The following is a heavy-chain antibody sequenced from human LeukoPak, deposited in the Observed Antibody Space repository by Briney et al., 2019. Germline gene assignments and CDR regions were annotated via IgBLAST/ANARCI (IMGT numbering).Heavy chain of an antibody. V-gene: IGHV4-34*01. CDR2: INHSGST. Sequence: SETLSLTCAVYGGSFSGYYWSWIRQPPGKGLEWIGEINHSGSTYYNPSLKSRVTISVDTSKNQFSLKLSSVTAADTAVYYCASASGYGNFDYWGQGTLVTVSS. CDR3: ASASGYGNFDY. CDR1: GGSFSGYY. J-gene: IGHJ4*02. D-gene: IGHD5-12*01.